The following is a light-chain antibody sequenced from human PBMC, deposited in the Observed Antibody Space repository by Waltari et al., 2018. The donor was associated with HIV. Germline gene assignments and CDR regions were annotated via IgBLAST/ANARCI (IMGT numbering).Light chain of an antibody. CDR2: GNS. CDR3: QSYDSSLSGSWV. CDR1: SPNIGARYD. V-gene: IGLV1-40*01. J-gene: IGLJ3*02. Sequence: QSVLTQPPSVSGATGQRFTISCTGSSPNIGARYDVHCNPQLPGTAPNILIYGNSNRPAWVPYRFSGSKSGTSASLAITGLQAEDEADYYCQSYDSSLSGSWVFGGGTKLTVL.